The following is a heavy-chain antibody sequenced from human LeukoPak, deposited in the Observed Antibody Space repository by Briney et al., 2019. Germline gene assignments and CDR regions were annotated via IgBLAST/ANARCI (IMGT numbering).Heavy chain of an antibody. Sequence: SVKVSCKASGGTFSSYAISWVRQAPGQGLEWMGRIIPIFGIANYAQKFQGRVTITADKSTSTAHMELSSLRSEDTAVYYCARAGIAAAGALPPYYYGMDVWGQGTAVTVSS. J-gene: IGHJ6*02. D-gene: IGHD6-13*01. CDR1: GGTFSSYA. CDR3: ARAGIAAAGALPPYYYGMDV. V-gene: IGHV1-69*04. CDR2: IIPIFGIA.